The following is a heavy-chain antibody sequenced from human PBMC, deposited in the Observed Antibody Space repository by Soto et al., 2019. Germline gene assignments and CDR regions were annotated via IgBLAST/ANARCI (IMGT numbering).Heavy chain of an antibody. J-gene: IGHJ6*02. D-gene: IGHD2-2*01. Sequence: QVQLVQSGAEVKKPGSSVKVSCKASGGTFSSYAISWVRQAPVQGLAWMGGIIPIFGTANYAQKIQGRVTITAAEYTSTAYMELSSLRSEDTAVYYCARLVPAACYYSGMFGWGQGPTVTVSS. V-gene: IGHV1-69*12. CDR1: GGTFSSYA. CDR2: IIPIFGTA. CDR3: ARLVPAACYYSGMFG.